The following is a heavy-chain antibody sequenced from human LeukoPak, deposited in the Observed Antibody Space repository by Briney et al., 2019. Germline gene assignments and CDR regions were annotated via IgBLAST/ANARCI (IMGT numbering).Heavy chain of an antibody. CDR2: INPSGGST. Sequence: ASVKVSCKASGYTFTSYCMHWVRQAPGQGLEWMGIINPSGGSTSYAQKFQGRVTMTRDMSTSTVYMELSSLRSEDTAVYYCARDWSGRYYMDVWGKGTTVTVSS. J-gene: IGHJ6*03. V-gene: IGHV1-46*01. CDR3: ARDWSGRYYMDV. D-gene: IGHD3-3*01. CDR1: GYTFTSYC.